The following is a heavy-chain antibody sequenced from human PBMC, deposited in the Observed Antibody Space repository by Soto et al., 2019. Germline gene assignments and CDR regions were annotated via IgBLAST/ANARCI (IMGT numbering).Heavy chain of an antibody. Sequence: QVQLVQSGAEVKKPESSVKVSCKAPGGTFSTYAISWVRQAPGQGLEWMGGIIPMFGTANYAQRFQDRVTITADESTNTVYMELSSLRSEDTAVYFCASGIRLWLRRINNGYAGWGQGTLVTVSS. J-gene: IGHJ4*02. CDR3: ASGIRLWLRRINNGYAG. CDR1: GGTFSTYA. V-gene: IGHV1-69*12. CDR2: IIPMFGTA. D-gene: IGHD5-12*01.